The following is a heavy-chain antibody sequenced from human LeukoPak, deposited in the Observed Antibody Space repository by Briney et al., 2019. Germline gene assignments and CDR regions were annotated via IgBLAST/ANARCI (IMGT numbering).Heavy chain of an antibody. CDR1: GGTFSSYA. CDR2: IIPILGIA. V-gene: IGHV1-69*04. J-gene: IGHJ4*02. Sequence: SVKVSCKASGGTFSSYAISWVRQAPGQGLEWMGRIIPILGIANYAQKFQGRVTITADKSTSTVYMELSSLRSEDTAVYYYARNGLDPRDGYNYGYFDYWGQGTLVTVSS. D-gene: IGHD5-24*01. CDR3: ARNGLDPRDGYNYGYFDY.